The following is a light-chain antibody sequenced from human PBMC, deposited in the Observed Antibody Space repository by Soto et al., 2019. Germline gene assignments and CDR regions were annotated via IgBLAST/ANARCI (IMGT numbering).Light chain of an antibody. CDR3: SSYTTDNTRV. Sequence: QSALTQPASVSGSPGQSITIFCTGTSSDVGGYNYVSWYQQYPGKAPKLMIYEVNNRPSGVSNRFSGSKSGNTASLTISGLQADEEADYYCSSYTTDNTRVFGGGTKLTVL. CDR2: EVN. J-gene: IGLJ2*01. CDR1: SSDVGGYNY. V-gene: IGLV2-14*01.